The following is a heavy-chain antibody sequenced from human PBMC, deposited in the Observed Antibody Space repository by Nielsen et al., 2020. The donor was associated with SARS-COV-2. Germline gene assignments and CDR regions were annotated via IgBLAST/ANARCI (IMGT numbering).Heavy chain of an antibody. D-gene: IGHD6-13*01. V-gene: IGHV3-30*18. J-gene: IGHJ4*02. Sequence: GESLKISCAGSVFTFSNYVMHWVRQAPGKGLEWVALISYDGSNKYYADSVKGRITISRDNSKNTVYLQMNSLRAEDTAVYYCAKERTEYSSSGYLAGFEYGGQGTLVTVSS. CDR1: VFTFSNYV. CDR2: ISYDGSNK. CDR3: AKERTEYSSSGYLAGFEY.